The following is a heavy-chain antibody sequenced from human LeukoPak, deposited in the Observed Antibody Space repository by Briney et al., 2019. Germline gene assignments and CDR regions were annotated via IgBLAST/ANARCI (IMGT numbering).Heavy chain of an antibody. CDR3: ARTTVATGGLPDY. J-gene: IGHJ4*02. Sequence: ASVKVSCKASGYTFTRYDINWVRQATGQGLEWMGWMNPNSGNTGYAQKFQGRVTITRNTSISTAYMELSSLRSEDTAVYYCARTTVATGGLPDYWGQGALVTVSS. D-gene: IGHD4-17*01. CDR2: MNPNSGNT. V-gene: IGHV1-8*01. CDR1: GYTFTRYD.